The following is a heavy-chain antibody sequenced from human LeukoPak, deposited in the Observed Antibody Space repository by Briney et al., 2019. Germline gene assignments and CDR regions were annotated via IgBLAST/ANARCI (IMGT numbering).Heavy chain of an antibody. CDR1: GFTFSSYE. Sequence: GGSLRLSCAASGFTFSSYEMNWVRQALGKGLEWVSYITGSGTTIYYADSVKGRFTISRDNAKNSLYLQMNSLRAEDTAVYYCARDRSTVTTWLDYWGQGTLVTVSS. V-gene: IGHV3-48*03. J-gene: IGHJ4*02. CDR3: ARDRSTVTTWLDY. CDR2: ITGSGTTI. D-gene: IGHD4-17*01.